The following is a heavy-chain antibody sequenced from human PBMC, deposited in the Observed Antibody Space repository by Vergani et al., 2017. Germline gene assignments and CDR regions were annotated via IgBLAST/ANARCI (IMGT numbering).Heavy chain of an antibody. CDR2: ISGSGGST. V-gene: IGHV3-23*01. J-gene: IGHJ6*02. Sequence: EVQLLESGGGLVQPGGSLRLSCAASGFTFSSYAMSWVRQAPGKGLEWVSAISGSGGSTYYADSVKGRFTISRDNSKNTLYLQMNSLRAEDTAVYYCASAAARFGSYYYYGMDVWGQGTTVTVSS. D-gene: IGHD6-13*01. CDR3: ASAAARFGSYYYYGMDV. CDR1: GFTFSSYA.